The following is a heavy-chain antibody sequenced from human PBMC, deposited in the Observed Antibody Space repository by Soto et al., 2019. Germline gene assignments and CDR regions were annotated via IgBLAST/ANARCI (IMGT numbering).Heavy chain of an antibody. J-gene: IGHJ4*02. V-gene: IGHV1-69*13. Sequence: GASVKVSCKASGGTFSSYAISWVRQAPGQGLEWMGGIIPIFGTANYAQKFQGRVTITADESTSTAYMELSSLRSEDTAVYYCARDRPLGYCSGGSCGNYWGQGTQVTAPS. D-gene: IGHD2-15*01. CDR3: ARDRPLGYCSGGSCGNY. CDR1: GGTFSSYA. CDR2: IIPIFGTA.